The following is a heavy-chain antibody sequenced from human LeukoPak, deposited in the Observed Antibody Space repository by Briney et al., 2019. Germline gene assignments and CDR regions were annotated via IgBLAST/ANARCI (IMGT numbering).Heavy chain of an antibody. CDR2: IDPSDSYT. D-gene: IGHD4-17*01. V-gene: IGHV5-10-1*01. CDR3: ARLPSDYGAHVDY. CDR1: GYSFTSYW. J-gene: IGHJ4*02. Sequence: GESLKISCQGSGYSFTSYWISWVRQMPGKGLEWMERIDPSDSYTNYSPSFQGHVTISADKSISTAYLQWSSLKASDTAMYYCARLPSDYGAHVDYWGQGTLVTVSS.